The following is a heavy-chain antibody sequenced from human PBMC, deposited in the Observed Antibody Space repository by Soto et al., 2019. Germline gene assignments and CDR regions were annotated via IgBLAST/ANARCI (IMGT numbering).Heavy chain of an antibody. J-gene: IGHJ6*03. CDR1: GGSFSGYY. CDR3: ARGPSIAARRIFYYYYMDV. Sequence: QVQLQQWVAGLLKPSETLSLTCAVYGGSFSGYYWSWIRQPPGKGLEWIGEINHSGSTNYNPSLKSRVTISVDTSKNQFSLKLSSVTAADTAVYYCARGPSIAARRIFYYYYMDVWGKGTTVTVSS. V-gene: IGHV4-34*01. CDR2: INHSGST. D-gene: IGHD6-6*01.